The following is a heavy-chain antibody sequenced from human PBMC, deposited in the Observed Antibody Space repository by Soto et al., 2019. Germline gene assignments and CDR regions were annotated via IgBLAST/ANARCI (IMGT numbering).Heavy chain of an antibody. V-gene: IGHV3-21*01. CDR2: ISSSSSYI. J-gene: IGHJ6*03. CDR3: ARSPVTIGQFYYYMDV. CDR1: GFTFSSYS. D-gene: IGHD4-4*01. Sequence: SGGSLRLSCAASGFTFSSYSMNWVRQAPGKGLEWVSSISSSSSYIYYADSVKGRFTISRDNAKNSLYLQMNSLRAEDTAVYYCARSPVTIGQFYYYMDVWGKGTTVTVSS.